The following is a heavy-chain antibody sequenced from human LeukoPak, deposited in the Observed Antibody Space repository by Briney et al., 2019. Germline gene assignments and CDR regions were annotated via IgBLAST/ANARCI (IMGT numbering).Heavy chain of an antibody. Sequence: GGSLRLSCAASGFTFSSYSMDWVRKAPGKGLEWVSYISSSSSTIYYADSVKGRFTISRDNAKNSLYLQMNSLRAEDTAVYYCARGPYCGGDCYSEYFQHWGQGTLVTVSS. CDR1: GFTFSSYS. D-gene: IGHD2-21*01. CDR3: ARGPYCGGDCYSEYFQH. J-gene: IGHJ1*01. V-gene: IGHV3-48*01. CDR2: ISSSSSTI.